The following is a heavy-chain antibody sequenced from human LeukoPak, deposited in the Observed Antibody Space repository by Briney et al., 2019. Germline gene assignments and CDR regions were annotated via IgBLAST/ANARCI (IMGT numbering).Heavy chain of an antibody. CDR2: INSDGSST. CDR3: AKDGGDYGVDY. J-gene: IGHJ4*02. Sequence: GGSLRLSCAASGFTFSSYWMHWVRQAPGKGLVWVSRINSDGSSTSYADSVKGRFTISRDNAKNTLYLQMNSLRAEDTAVYYCAKDGGDYGVDYWGQGTLVTVSS. CDR1: GFTFSSYW. D-gene: IGHD4-17*01. V-gene: IGHV3-74*01.